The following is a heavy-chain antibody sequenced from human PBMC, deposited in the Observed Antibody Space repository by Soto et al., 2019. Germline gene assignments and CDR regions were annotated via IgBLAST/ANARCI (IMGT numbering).Heavy chain of an antibody. CDR2: VFDGVST. CDR1: GGSFSRYY. D-gene: IGHD3-22*01. CDR3: ARPHYESNTFYSYFDS. J-gene: IGHJ4*02. V-gene: IGHV4-34*12. Sequence: KPSETLSLTCEVSGGSFSRYYWSWIRQPPGKGLEWIGEVFDGVSTIYNPSLQSRVTISIDTSKNQFSLELTSVTAADSAVYYCARPHYESNTFYSYFDSWGQGTLVTVPQ.